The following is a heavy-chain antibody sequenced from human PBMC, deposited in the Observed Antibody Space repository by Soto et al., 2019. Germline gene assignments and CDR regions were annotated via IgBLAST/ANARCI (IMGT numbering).Heavy chain of an antibody. Sequence: PGGSLRLSCAASGFTFSSYSMNWVRQAPGKGLEWVSYISSSSSTIYYADSVRGRFTISRDNAKNSLYLQMNSLRDEDTAVYYCARGPMVRGVTTLYYFDYWGQGTLVTVSS. J-gene: IGHJ4*02. CDR3: ARGPMVRGVTTLYYFDY. D-gene: IGHD3-10*01. CDR1: GFTFSSYS. V-gene: IGHV3-48*02. CDR2: ISSSSSTI.